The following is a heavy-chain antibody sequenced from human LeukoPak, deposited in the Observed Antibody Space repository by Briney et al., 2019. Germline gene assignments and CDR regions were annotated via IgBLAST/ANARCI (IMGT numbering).Heavy chain of an antibody. CDR1: GGSFSGYY. Sequence: SETLSLTCAVYGGSFSGYYWSWIRPPPGKGLEWIGELNHSGSTNYNTSLKSRVTISVDRSKNQFSLKLSSVTAADTAVYYCARGEALDCSGGSCYSDYWGQGTLVTVSS. CDR3: ARGEALDCSGGSCYSDY. D-gene: IGHD2-15*01. V-gene: IGHV4-34*01. J-gene: IGHJ4*02. CDR2: LNHSGST.